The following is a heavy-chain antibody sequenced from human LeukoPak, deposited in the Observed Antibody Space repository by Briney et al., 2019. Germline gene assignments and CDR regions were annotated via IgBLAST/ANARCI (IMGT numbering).Heavy chain of an antibody. V-gene: IGHV4-30-4*01. CDR2: IYYSGST. D-gene: IGHD3-10*01. CDR1: GGSISSGDYY. J-gene: IGHJ4*02. CDR3: AREKSGSYYENFDY. Sequence: SQTLSLTCTVSGGSISSGDYYWSWIRQPPGKGLVWIGYIYYSGSTYYNPSLKSRVTISLDTSKNHFSLKLSSVTAADTAVYYCAREKSGSYYENFDYWGQGTLVTVSS.